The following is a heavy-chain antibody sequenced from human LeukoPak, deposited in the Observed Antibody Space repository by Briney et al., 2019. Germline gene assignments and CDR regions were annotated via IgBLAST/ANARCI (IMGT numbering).Heavy chain of an antibody. CDR3: ARDRALELDAFDI. D-gene: IGHD1-7*01. V-gene: IGHV3-48*01. Sequence: GGSLRLSCAASGFTFSSYAMSWVRQAPGKGLEWVSYISSSSSTIYYADSVKGRFTISRDNAKNSLYLQMNSLRAEDTAVYYCARDRALELDAFDIWGQGTMVTVSS. J-gene: IGHJ3*02. CDR2: ISSSSSTI. CDR1: GFTFSSYA.